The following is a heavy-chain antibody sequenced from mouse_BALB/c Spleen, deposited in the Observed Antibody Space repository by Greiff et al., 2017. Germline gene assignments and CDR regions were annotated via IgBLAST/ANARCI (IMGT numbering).Heavy chain of an antibody. CDR1: GYSITSDYA. J-gene: IGHJ2*01. CDR3: ARWRDYGDYFDY. D-gene: IGHD2-4*01. V-gene: IGHV3-2*02. Sequence: EVQLVESGPGLVKPSQSLSLTCTVTGYSITSDYAWNWIRQFPGNKLEWMGYISYSGSTSYNPSLKSRISITRDTSKNQFFLQLNSVTTEDTATYYCARWRDYGDYFDYWGQGTTLTVSS. CDR2: ISYSGST.